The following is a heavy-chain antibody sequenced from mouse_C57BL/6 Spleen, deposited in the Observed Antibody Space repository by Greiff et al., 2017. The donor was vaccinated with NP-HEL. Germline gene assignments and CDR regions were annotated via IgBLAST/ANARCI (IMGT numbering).Heavy chain of an antibody. J-gene: IGHJ2*01. Sequence: EVQLQQSGPELVKPGASVKISCKASGYTFTDYYMNWVKQSHGKSLEWIGDINPNNGGTSYNQKFKGKATLTVDKSSSTAYMELRSLTSEDSAVYYCARYFYDGYKDYFDYWGQGTTLTVSS. V-gene: IGHV1-26*01. CDR1: GYTFTDYY. CDR2: INPNNGGT. CDR3: ARYFYDGYKDYFDY. D-gene: IGHD2-3*01.